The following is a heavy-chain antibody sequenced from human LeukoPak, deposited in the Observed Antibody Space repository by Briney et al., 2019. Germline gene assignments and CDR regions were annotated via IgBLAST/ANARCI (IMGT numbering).Heavy chain of an antibody. CDR2: INSDGSST. CDR1: GFTFSSYW. V-gene: IGHV3-74*01. J-gene: IGHJ6*04. Sequence: GGSLRLSCAASGFTFSSYWMHWVRQAPGKGLVWVSRINSDGSSTSYADSVKGRFTISRDNAKNTLYLQMNSLRAEDTAVYYCARVPDYGPLYYYYGMDVWGKGITVTVSS. CDR3: ARVPDYGPLYYYYGMDV. D-gene: IGHD4-17*01.